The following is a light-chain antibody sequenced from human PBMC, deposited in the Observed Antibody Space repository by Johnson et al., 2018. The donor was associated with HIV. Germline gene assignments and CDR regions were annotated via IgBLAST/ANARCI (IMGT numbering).Light chain of an antibody. CDR3: GTWDSSLSAYV. CDR2: DNN. CDR1: SSNIGNNY. V-gene: IGLV1-51*01. J-gene: IGLJ1*01. Sequence: QSVLTQPPSVSAAPGQKVTISCSGSSSNIGNNYVSWYQQLPGTAPKLLIYDNNKRPSGIPDRFSGSKSGTSATLGITGLQYGDEADYYCGTWDSSLSAYVFGTGTKVTVL.